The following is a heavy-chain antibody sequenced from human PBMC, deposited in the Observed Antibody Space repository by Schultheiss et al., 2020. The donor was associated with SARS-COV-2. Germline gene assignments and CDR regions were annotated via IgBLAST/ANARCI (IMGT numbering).Heavy chain of an antibody. J-gene: IGHJ4*03. CDR3: ARDRGSSGWYGDY. CDR1: GFTFSSYA. CDR2: ISYDGSNK. D-gene: IGHD6-19*01. Sequence: GGSLRLSCAASGFTFSSYAMHWVRQAPGKGLEWVAVISYDGSNKYYADSVKGRFTISRDNSKNTLYLQMNSLRAEDTAVYYCARDRGSSGWYGDYWGQGTMVTVSS. V-gene: IGHV3-30*04.